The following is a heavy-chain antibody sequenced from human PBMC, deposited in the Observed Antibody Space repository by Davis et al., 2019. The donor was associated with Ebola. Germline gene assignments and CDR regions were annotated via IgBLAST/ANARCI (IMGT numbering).Heavy chain of an antibody. D-gene: IGHD2-15*01. Sequence: GESLKISCAASGFDFSCCAMNWVRQAPGKGLEWVSGIGSSSNGRHYADSVRGRFTISRDDSKNTVHLDMSGLRADDTAVYYCAKDLYWWSASDVWGQGTTVTVSS. V-gene: IGHV3-23*01. CDR2: IGSSSNGR. CDR1: GFDFSCCA. CDR3: AKDLYWWSASDV. J-gene: IGHJ6*02.